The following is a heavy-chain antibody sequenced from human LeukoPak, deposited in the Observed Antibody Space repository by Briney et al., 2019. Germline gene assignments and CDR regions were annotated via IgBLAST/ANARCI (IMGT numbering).Heavy chain of an antibody. CDR3: ATDNSYGSGSYYT. CDR2: ICYSGST. CDR1: GGSISSGTYY. V-gene: IGHV4-39*02. D-gene: IGHD3-10*01. Sequence: SETLSLTCIVSGGSISSGTYYWGWIRQPPGKGLEWIGSICYSGSTYYNPSLKSRVTISVDTSKNQFSLKLSSVTAADTAVYYCATDNSYGSGSYYTWGQGTLVTVSS. J-gene: IGHJ4*02.